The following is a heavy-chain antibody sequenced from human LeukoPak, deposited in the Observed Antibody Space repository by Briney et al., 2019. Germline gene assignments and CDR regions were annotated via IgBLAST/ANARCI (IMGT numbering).Heavy chain of an antibody. V-gene: IGHV3-74*01. CDR1: GFTFSSYW. Sequence: GGSLRLSCAASGFTFSSYWMHWVRQAPGKGLVWISRINSDGSTTSYADSVKGRFTFSRDNAKNTLYLQMNSLRAEDTAVYYCARGNYYGQDYWGQGTLVTVSS. CDR3: ARGNYYGQDY. CDR2: INSDGSTT. D-gene: IGHD3-10*01. J-gene: IGHJ4*02.